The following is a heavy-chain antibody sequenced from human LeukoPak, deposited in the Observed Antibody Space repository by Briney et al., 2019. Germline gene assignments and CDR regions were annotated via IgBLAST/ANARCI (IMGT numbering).Heavy chain of an antibody. CDR3: ARDTSYIGYCDV. J-gene: IGHJ6*04. V-gene: IGHV1-18*01. CDR1: GYTFTSYG. D-gene: IGHD2-2*03. Sequence: ASVKVSCRASGYTFTSYGISWVRQAPGQGLEWMGWISAYNGNTNYAQKLQGRVTMTTDTSTSTAYMELRSLRSDDTAVYYCARDTSYIGYCDVWGKGTTVTVSS. CDR2: ISAYNGNT.